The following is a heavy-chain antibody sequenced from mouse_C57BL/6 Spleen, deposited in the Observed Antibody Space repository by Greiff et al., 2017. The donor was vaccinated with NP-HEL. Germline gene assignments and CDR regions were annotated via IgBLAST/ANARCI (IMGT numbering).Heavy chain of an antibody. CDR3: ARRRYYYGSSWYFDV. CDR1: GYTFTSYW. V-gene: IGHV1-50*01. J-gene: IGHJ1*03. CDR2: IDPSDSYT. D-gene: IGHD1-1*01. Sequence: VQLQQPGAELVKPGASVKLSCKASGYTFTSYWMQWVKQRPGQGLEWIGEIDPSDSYTNYNQKFKGKATLTVDTSSSTAYMQLSSLTSEDSAVYYCARRRYYYGSSWYFDVWGTGTTVTVSS.